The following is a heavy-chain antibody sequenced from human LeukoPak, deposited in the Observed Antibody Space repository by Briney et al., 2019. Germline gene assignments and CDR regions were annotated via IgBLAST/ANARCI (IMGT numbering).Heavy chain of an antibody. CDR3: SRFDY. J-gene: IGHJ4*02. CDR2: VTGNDGNT. Sequence: PGGSLRLSCAASGINFTSSDLSWVRQAPGKGLEWVSTVTGNDGNTYYTDSVKGRFTIFRDNSKNTLYLQMNSLRAEDTAVYYCSRFDYWGQGTLVTVSS. V-gene: IGHV3-23*01. CDR1: GINFTSSD.